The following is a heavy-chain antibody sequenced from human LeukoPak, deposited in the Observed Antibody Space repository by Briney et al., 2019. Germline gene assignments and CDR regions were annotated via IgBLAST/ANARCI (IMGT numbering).Heavy chain of an antibody. CDR1: GGSISSGSYY. V-gene: IGHV4-61*02. J-gene: IGHJ4*02. CDR2: IYTSGST. CDR3: AREARYYYDSSGYQN. Sequence: PSQTLSLTCTVSGGSISSGSYYWSWIRQPAGKGLEWIGRIYTSGSTNYNPSLKSRVTMSVDTSKNQFSLKLSSVTAADTAVYYCAREARYYYDSSGYQNWGQGTLVTVSS. D-gene: IGHD3-22*01.